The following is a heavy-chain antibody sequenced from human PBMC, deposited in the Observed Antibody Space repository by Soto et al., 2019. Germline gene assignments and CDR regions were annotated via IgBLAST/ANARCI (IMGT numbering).Heavy chain of an antibody. J-gene: IGHJ6*02. CDR1: GFTFSSYG. D-gene: IGHD2-2*01. CDR3: AKGPAIVLVPAAMNYDSGMDV. CDR2: ISYDGSNK. Sequence: QVQLVESGGGVVQPGRSLRLSCAASGFTFSSYGMHWVRQAPGKGLEWVAVISYDGSNKYYADSVKGRFTISIDNSKIPVYLQMNSRRAEDTAVYYCAKGPAIVLVPAAMNYDSGMDVWGQGNMVTVSS. V-gene: IGHV3-30*18.